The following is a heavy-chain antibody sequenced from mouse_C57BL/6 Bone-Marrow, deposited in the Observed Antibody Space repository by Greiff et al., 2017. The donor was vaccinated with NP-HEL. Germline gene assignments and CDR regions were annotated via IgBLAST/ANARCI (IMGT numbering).Heavy chain of an antibody. Sequence: QVQLQQPGAELVKPGASVKVSCKASGYTFTSYWMHWVKQRPGQGLEWIGRIYPSDSDTNYNQKFKGKATLTVDKSSSTAYMQLSSLTSEDSAVYYGAIRAVVATRYFDVWGTGTTVTVSS. CDR3: AIRAVVATRYFDV. CDR1: GYTFTSYW. V-gene: IGHV1-74*01. D-gene: IGHD1-1*01. J-gene: IGHJ1*03. CDR2: IYPSDSDT.